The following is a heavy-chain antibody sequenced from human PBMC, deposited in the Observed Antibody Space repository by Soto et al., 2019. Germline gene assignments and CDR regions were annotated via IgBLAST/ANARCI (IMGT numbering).Heavy chain of an antibody. D-gene: IGHD2-15*01. CDR3: SSWLLLGDYYTDV. V-gene: IGHV3-15*01. J-gene: IGHJ6*03. CDR1: GFTFSIAW. CDR2: IKSKIDGGTS. Sequence: GGSLRLSCAGSGFTFSIAWMTWVRRAPGKDLEWVGRIKSKIDGGTSDYAEPVKGRFTISRDDSKNTVYLQMNSLESEDTAVYYCSSWLLLGDYYTDVWGKGVSVTVSS.